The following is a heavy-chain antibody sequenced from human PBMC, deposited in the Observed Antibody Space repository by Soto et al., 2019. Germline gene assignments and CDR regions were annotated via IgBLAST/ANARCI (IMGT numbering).Heavy chain of an antibody. CDR3: ARVTMVRGAKLSAFDI. D-gene: IGHD3-10*01. CDR2: IIPIFGTA. V-gene: IGHV1-69*13. Sequence: SVKVSCKASGGTFSSYAISWVRQAPGQGLEWMGGIIPIFGTANYAQKFQGRVTITADESTSTAYMELSSLRSEDTAVYYCARVTMVRGAKLSAFDIWGQGTMVTVSS. CDR1: GGTFSSYA. J-gene: IGHJ3*02.